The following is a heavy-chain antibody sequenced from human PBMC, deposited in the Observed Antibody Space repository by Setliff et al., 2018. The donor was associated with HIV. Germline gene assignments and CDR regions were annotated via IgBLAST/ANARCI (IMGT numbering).Heavy chain of an antibody. CDR1: ELTFSNYA. J-gene: IGHJ6*02. CDR2: LSGSGGST. Sequence: PGGSLRLSCAASELTFSNYAMTWVRQAPGKGLEWVSSLSGSGGSTYYADSVKGRFTISRDNSKNTLFLQMNSLRAEDTAIYYWAGDMVRAYGLDVWGHGTTVTVSS. D-gene: IGHD3-10*01. CDR3: AGDMVRAYGLDV. V-gene: IGHV3-23*01.